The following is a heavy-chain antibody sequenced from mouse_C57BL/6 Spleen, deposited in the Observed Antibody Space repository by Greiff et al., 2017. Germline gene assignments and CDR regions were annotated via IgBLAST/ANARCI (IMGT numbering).Heavy chain of an antibody. CDR3: ARHEEPPYYGSRDYFDY. Sequence: VQLQQSGAELVKPGASVKLSCKASGYTFTEYTIHWVKQRSGQGLEWIGWFYPGSGSIKYNEKFKDKATLTADKSSSTVYMELSRLTSEDSAVYFCARHEEPPYYGSRDYFDYWGQGTTLTVSS. V-gene: IGHV1-62-2*01. D-gene: IGHD1-1*01. CDR1: GYTFTEYT. CDR2: FYPGSGSI. J-gene: IGHJ2*01.